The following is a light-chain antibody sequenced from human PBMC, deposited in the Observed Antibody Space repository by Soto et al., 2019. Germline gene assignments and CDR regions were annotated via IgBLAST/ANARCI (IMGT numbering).Light chain of an antibody. CDR1: QSISSW. V-gene: IGKV1-5*03. CDR3: QHYNNYWT. Sequence: DIQMTQSPSTLSASVGDRVTITCRASQSISSWLAWYQQKPGKAPKLLIYKASSLESGVPSRFSGSGSGTESTLTISSLQPDYFATYYLQHYNNYWTFGQGTKVEIK. CDR2: KAS. J-gene: IGKJ1*01.